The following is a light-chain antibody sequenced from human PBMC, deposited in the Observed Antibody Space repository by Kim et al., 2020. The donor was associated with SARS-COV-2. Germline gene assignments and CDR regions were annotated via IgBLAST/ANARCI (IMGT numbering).Light chain of an antibody. CDR3: RQGTHRPST. Sequence: DVVMTQSPVSLPATLGQPASISCRSSQDLVASYGNTYLNWFHQMPGQSPWLLIYKVSKRVSGVPDRFSGSESGTDFTLKIRRMEADDDGVYYCRQGTHRPSTFGEGTKLEI. CDR1: QDLVASYGNTY. V-gene: IGKV2-30*01. J-gene: IGKJ2*01. CDR2: KVS.